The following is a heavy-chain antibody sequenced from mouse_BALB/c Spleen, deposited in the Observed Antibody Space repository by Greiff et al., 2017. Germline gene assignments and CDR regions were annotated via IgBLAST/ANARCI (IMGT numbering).Heavy chain of an antibody. CDR3: ARSGGNDAMDY. D-gene: IGHD2-1*01. CDR2: ISSGSSTI. J-gene: IGHJ4*01. V-gene: IGHV5-17*02. Sequence: EVKLVESGGGLVQPGGSRKLSCAASGFTFSSFGMHWVRQAPEKGLEWVAYISSGSSTIYYADTVKGRFTISRDNPKNTLFLQMTSLRSEDTAMYYFARSGGNDAMDYWGQGTSVTVSS. CDR1: GFTFSSFG.